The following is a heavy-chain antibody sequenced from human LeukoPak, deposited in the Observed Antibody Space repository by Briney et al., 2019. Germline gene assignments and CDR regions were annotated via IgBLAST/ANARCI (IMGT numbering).Heavy chain of an antibody. CDR2: TSPKSGDR. J-gene: IGHJ4*02. CDR3: ARDNYGTLDY. Sequence: GASVKVSCKISGYTFTDYFIHWVRQAPGQGLEWMGWTSPKSGDRKCTQKFRSRVTTTRDTSISTVYMELDRLTFDDTAVYFCARDNYGTLDYWGQGSLVTVSS. D-gene: IGHD4-17*01. V-gene: IGHV1-2*02. CDR1: GYTFTDYF.